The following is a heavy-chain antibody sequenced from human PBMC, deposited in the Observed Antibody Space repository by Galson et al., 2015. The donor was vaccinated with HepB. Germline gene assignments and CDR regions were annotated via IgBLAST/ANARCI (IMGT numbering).Heavy chain of an antibody. Sequence: SVKVSCRASGYTFTGYYMHWVRQAPGQGLEWMGRINPNSGGTNYAQKFQGRVTMTRDTSISTAYMELSRLRSDDTAVYYCVRLHLGELSVWGQGTMVTVSS. D-gene: IGHD3-16*02. CDR2: INPNSGGT. J-gene: IGHJ3*01. CDR3: VRLHLGELSV. CDR1: GYTFTGYY. V-gene: IGHV1-2*06.